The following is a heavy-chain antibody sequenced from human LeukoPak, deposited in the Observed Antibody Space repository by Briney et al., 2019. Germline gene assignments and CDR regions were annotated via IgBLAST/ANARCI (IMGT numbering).Heavy chain of an antibody. CDR2: ISGDGSTT. D-gene: IGHD3-10*01. J-gene: IGHJ4*02. CDR3: AKGLDSGSSFDY. V-gene: IGHV3-74*01. CDR1: GFTFSNYW. Sequence: GGSLRLSCAASGFTFSNYWMHRVRQAPGKGLVWVSRISGDGSTTSYADSVKGRFTISRDNAKNTLYLQMNSLRAEDTAVYYCAKGLDSGSSFDYWGQGTLVTVSS.